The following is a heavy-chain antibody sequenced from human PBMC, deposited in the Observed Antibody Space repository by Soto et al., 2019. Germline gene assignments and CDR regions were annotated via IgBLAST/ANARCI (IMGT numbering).Heavy chain of an antibody. D-gene: IGHD6-6*01. Sequence: SETLSLTCTVSGGSISSGGYYWSWTRQHPGKGLEWIGYIYYSGSTYYNPSLKSRVTISVDTSKNQFSLKLSSVTAADTAVYYCARGLRPDFDYWGQGTLVTVSS. J-gene: IGHJ4*02. CDR1: GGSISSGGYY. V-gene: IGHV4-31*03. CDR3: ARGLRPDFDY. CDR2: IYYSGST.